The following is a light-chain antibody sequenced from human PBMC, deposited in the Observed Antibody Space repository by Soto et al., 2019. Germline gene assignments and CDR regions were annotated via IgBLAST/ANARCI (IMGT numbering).Light chain of an antibody. CDR1: QSVSSN. CDR3: QQYGSSPST. Sequence: EIALTQSPGTLSLTPGERATLSCRASQSVSSNLAWYQQKPGQAPRLLIYGASSRATGIPERFSGSGSGTDFTLTISRLEPEDFAVYHCQQYGSSPSTFGGGTKVDIK. CDR2: GAS. V-gene: IGKV3-20*01. J-gene: IGKJ4*01.